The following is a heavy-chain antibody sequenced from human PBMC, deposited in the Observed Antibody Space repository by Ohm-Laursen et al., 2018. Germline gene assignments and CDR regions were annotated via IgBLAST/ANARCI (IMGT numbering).Heavy chain of an antibody. Sequence: SLRLSCTASGFTFSNFWMNWVRQAPGKGLEWVGRIKSKIDGATTDYAAPVKGRFTVSRDDSKNTLYLQMNSLKTEDTAVYYCSTDSGYKWELRAAGFDFWGQGTLVTVSS. CDR3: STDSGYKWELRAAGFDF. CDR1: GFTFSNFW. CDR2: IKSKIDGATT. V-gene: IGHV3-15*01. J-gene: IGHJ4*02. D-gene: IGHD1-26*01.